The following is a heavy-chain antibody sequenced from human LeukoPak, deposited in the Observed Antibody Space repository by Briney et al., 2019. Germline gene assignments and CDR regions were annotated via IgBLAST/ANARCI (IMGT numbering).Heavy chain of an antibody. J-gene: IGHJ3*02. V-gene: IGHV4-4*02. CDR2: IYHGGTT. CDR3: ATTTVTPNGDAFDI. Sequence: PSGTLSLTCAIFGDSISSSNWWSWVRQPPGKGLEWIGEIYHGGTTNHNPSLKSRVTISIDKSKNHFSLNLSSVSAADTAVYYCATTTVTPNGDAFDIWGQGTLVTVSS. D-gene: IGHD4-17*01. CDR1: GDSISSSNW.